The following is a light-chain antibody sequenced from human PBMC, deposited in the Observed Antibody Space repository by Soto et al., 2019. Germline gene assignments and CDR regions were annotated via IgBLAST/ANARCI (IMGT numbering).Light chain of an antibody. CDR3: SAWDASLNGYV. Sequence: QSALTQPPSASGSPGQSVSISCTGTSSDVGGYNYVSWYQQHPGKAPKLMIYGVTKRPSGVPDRFSGSKSGTSASLAISGLQSEDEADYYCSAWDASLNGYVFGTGTKLTVL. CDR1: SSDVGGYNY. V-gene: IGLV2-8*01. J-gene: IGLJ1*01. CDR2: GVT.